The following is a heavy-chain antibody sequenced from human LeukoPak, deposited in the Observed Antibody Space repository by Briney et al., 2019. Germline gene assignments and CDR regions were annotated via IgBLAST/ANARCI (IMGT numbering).Heavy chain of an antibody. V-gene: IGHV4-39*01. CDR2: IPYDGTT. D-gene: IGHD3-10*01. Sequence: PSETLSLTCTVSGGSISSHNYYWGWIRQPPGKGLEWIASIPYDGTTYYSPSLKSRLTISVDTSKNQFSLKLSSVTAADTAVYYCARLLLWFGGCDYWGQGTLVTVS. CDR3: ARLLLWFGGCDY. J-gene: IGHJ4*02. CDR1: GGSISSHNYY.